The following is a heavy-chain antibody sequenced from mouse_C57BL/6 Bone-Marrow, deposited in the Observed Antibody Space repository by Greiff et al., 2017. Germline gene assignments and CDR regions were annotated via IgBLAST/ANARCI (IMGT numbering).Heavy chain of an antibody. CDR1: GYTFTDYE. Sequence: VQLQQSGAELVRPGASVTLSCKASGYTFTDYEMHWVKQTPVHGLEWIGAIDPETGGTAYNQKFTGKAILTAVQSSSTAYMELRSLTSEDASGYYCSTNANWGQGTTLTVSS. J-gene: IGHJ2*01. CDR3: STNAN. V-gene: IGHV1-15*01. CDR2: IDPETGGT.